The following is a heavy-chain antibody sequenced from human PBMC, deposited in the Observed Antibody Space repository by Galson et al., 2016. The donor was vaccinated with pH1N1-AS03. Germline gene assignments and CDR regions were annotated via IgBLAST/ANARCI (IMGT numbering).Heavy chain of an antibody. V-gene: IGHV1-69*13. D-gene: IGHD6-19*01. CDR3: ARVIAPPLVISGWRLDL. CDR1: GGSFGNFG. Sequence: SVKVSCKVSGGSFGNFGFSWVRQAPGQGLEWMGRIIPHFDTANYAQRFRGRVTIAADESATTAYLELSSLRADDTAVYFCARVIAPPLVISGWRLDLWGQGTLVTVSS. J-gene: IGHJ5*02. CDR2: IIPHFDTA.